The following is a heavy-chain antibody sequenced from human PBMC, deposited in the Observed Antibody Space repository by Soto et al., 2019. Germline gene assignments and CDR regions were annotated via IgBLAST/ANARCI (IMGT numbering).Heavy chain of an antibody. CDR2: IWYDGRNE. V-gene: IGHV3-33*01. CDR1: GFTFSSDG. D-gene: IGHD3-10*01. J-gene: IGHJ4*02. CDR3: VRERSYGGFDY. Sequence: QVQLVESGGGVVQPGRSLRLSCAASGFTFSSDGMHWVRQVPGSRLEWVAVIWYDGRNEYYADSLKGRFTISRDNSKNTLYLQMDSLRVEDTAIYYCVRERSYGGFDYWGQGTLVTVSS.